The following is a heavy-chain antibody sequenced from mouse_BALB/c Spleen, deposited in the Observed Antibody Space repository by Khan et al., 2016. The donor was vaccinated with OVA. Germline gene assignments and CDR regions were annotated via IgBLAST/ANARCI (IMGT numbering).Heavy chain of an antibody. CDR2: ISYDGSN. Sequence: VQLKESGPGLVKPSQSLSLTCSVTGYSITSGYYWNWIRQFPRNKLEWMGYISYDGSNNYNPSLKNRISITRDTSKNQLFLKLNSVTTEDTATYYCARGCLVKFDYWGQGTTLTVSS. D-gene: IGHD2-5*01. J-gene: IGHJ2*01. V-gene: IGHV3-6*02. CDR1: GYSITSGYY. CDR3: ARGCLVKFDY.